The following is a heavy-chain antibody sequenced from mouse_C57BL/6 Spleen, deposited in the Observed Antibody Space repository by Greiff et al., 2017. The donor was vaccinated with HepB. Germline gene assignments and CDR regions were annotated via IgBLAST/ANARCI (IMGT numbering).Heavy chain of an antibody. CDR1: GYTFTSYW. Sequence: QVQLQQPGAELVKPGASVKLSCKASGYTFTSYWMHWVKQRPGRGLEWIGRIDPNSGGTKYNEKLKSKATLTVDKTSSTAYLQLSSLTSEDSAVYYCARFFYYDYGDWYFDVWGTGTTVTVSS. D-gene: IGHD2-4*01. CDR2: IDPNSGGT. J-gene: IGHJ1*03. CDR3: ARFFYYDYGDWYFDV. V-gene: IGHV1-72*01.